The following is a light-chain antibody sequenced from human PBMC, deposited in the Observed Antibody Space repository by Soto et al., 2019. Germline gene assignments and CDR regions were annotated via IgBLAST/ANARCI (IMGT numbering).Light chain of an antibody. V-gene: IGLV2-8*01. Sequence: QSALTQPPSASGSPGQSVTISCTGSSSDVGGYHYVSWYQQHPGKPPKLLIYEVNKRPSGVPDRFSGSKSDNTASLTVSGLQAEDEGDYYCNSYAGNNILVFGGGTKLTVL. CDR2: EVN. J-gene: IGLJ2*01. CDR3: NSYAGNNILV. CDR1: SSDVGGYHY.